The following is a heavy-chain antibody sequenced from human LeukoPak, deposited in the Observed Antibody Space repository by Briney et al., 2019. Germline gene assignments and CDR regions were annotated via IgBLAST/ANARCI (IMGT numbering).Heavy chain of an antibody. CDR2: INHSGST. CDR1: GGSFSGYY. Sequence: SETLSLTCAVYGGSFSGYYWSWIRQPPGKGLEWIGEINHSGSTNYNPSIKSRVTISVDTSKNQFSMKLSSVTAADTAVYYCAREDPARSKSFDYWGQGTLVTVSS. D-gene: IGHD6-6*01. CDR3: AREDPARSKSFDY. V-gene: IGHV4-34*01. J-gene: IGHJ4*02.